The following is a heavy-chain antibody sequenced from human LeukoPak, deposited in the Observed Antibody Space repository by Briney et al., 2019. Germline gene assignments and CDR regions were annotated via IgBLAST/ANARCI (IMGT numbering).Heavy chain of an antibody. CDR2: IRYDGSNK. D-gene: IGHD3-10*01. J-gene: IGHJ4*02. CDR1: GFTFSSYG. V-gene: IGHV3-30*02. CDR3: ARDQRTYYYGSGSYYKVFGY. Sequence: GGSLRLSCAASGFTFSSYGMHWVRQAPGKGLEWVAFIRYDGSNKYYADSVKGRFTISRDNSKNTLYLQMNSLRAEDTAVYYCARDQRTYYYGSGSYYKVFGYWGQGTLVTVSS.